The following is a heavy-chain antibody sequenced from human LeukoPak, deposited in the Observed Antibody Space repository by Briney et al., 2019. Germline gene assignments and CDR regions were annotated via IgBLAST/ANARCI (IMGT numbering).Heavy chain of an antibody. V-gene: IGHV3-53*01. CDR3: ASCSSSHTTPDYFDY. D-gene: IGHD6-13*01. CDR1: GLTVSSNY. Sequence: GGSLRLSCAASGLTVSSNYMSWVRQAPGKGLEWVSVIYSGGSTYYADSVKGRFTISRDNSKNTLYLQMNSLRAEDTAVYYCASCSSSHTTPDYFDYWGQGTLVTVSS. J-gene: IGHJ4*02. CDR2: IYSGGST.